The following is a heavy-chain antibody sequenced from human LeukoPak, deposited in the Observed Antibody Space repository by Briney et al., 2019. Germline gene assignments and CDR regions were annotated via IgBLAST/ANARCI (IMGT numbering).Heavy chain of an antibody. Sequence: GGSLRLSCAASGFTFSSYGMHWLRQAPGKELEWVTFIQSDGSDKYYADSVRGRFTISRDNSENTLYLQMNSLRAEDTALYYCAKYGSSYWYDSPQGIQAHYFDYWGQGTLVTVSS. J-gene: IGHJ4*02. D-gene: IGHD2-15*01. CDR2: IQSDGSDK. CDR1: GFTFSSYG. V-gene: IGHV3-30*02. CDR3: AKYGSSYWYDSPQGIQAHYFDY.